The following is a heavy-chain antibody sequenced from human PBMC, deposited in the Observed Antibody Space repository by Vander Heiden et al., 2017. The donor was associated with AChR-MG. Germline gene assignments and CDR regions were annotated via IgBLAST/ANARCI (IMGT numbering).Heavy chain of an antibody. Sequence: EVQLVESGGGLVKPGGSLRLSCAASGFTFSNAWMSWVRQAPGKGLGWVGRIKSKTDGGTTDYAAPVKGRFTISRDDSKNTLYLQMNSLKTEDTAVYYCTTAAAVVVAALYGEGGFDYWGQGTLVTVSS. J-gene: IGHJ4*02. V-gene: IGHV3-15*01. D-gene: IGHD2-15*01. CDR1: GFTFSNAW. CDR2: IKSKTDGGTT. CDR3: TTAAAVVVAALYGEGGFDY.